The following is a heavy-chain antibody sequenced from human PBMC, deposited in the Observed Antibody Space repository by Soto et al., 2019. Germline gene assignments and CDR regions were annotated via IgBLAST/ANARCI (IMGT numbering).Heavy chain of an antibody. CDR3: ARDGCGGDCPLYDY. J-gene: IGHJ4*02. Sequence: SVKVSCKASGGTFSSYAISWVRQAPGQGLEWMGGIIPIFGTANYAQKFQGRVTITADKSTSTAYMELSSLRSEDTAVYYCARDGCGGDCPLYDYWGQGTLVTVSS. D-gene: IGHD2-21*02. CDR2: IIPIFGTA. CDR1: GGTFSSYA. V-gene: IGHV1-69*06.